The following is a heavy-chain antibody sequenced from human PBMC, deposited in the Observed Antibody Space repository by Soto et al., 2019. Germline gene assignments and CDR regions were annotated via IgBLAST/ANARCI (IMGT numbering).Heavy chain of an antibody. V-gene: IGHV4-30-2*01. J-gene: IGHJ4*02. Sequence: SETLSLTCAVSGGSISSGGYSWSWIRQPPGKGLEWIGYIYHSGNIYYNPSLKSRVTISVDRSKNQFSLKLSSVTAADTAVYYCARVPDYSGQGTLVTVSS. CDR2: IYHSGNI. CDR3: ARVPDY. CDR1: GGSISSGGYS.